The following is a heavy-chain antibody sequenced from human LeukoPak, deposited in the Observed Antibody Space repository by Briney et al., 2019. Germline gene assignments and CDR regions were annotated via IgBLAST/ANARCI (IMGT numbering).Heavy chain of an antibody. CDR3: ATDSSGYNSVGDY. Sequence: GASVKVSCKVSGYTLTELSMHWVRQAPGKGLEWMGGFDPEDGETIYAQKFQGRVTMTEDTSTDTAYMELSSLRFEDTAVYYCATDSSGYNSVGDYWGQGTLVTVSS. D-gene: IGHD3-22*01. J-gene: IGHJ4*02. CDR1: GYTLTELS. V-gene: IGHV1-24*01. CDR2: FDPEDGET.